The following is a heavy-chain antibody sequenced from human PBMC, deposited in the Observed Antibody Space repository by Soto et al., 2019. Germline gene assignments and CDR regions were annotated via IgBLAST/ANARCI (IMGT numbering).Heavy chain of an antibody. V-gene: IGHV1-18*01. D-gene: IGHD5-12*01. CDR1: GYTFTSYG. CDR3: ATMDIVANTYYFDY. J-gene: IGHJ4*02. CDR2: ISAYNGNT. Sequence: QVQLVQSGAEVKKPGASVKVSCKASGYTFTSYGISWVRQAPGQGLEWMGWISAYNGNTNYAQKLQGSVTMTTDTSKSTAYMELRSLRSDDTAVYYCATMDIVANTYYFDYWGQGTLVTVSS.